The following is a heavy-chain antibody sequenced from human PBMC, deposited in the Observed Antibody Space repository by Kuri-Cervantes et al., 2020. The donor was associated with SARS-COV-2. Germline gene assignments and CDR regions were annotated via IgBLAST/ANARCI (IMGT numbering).Heavy chain of an antibody. CDR2: ISYDGSNK. CDR3: ARSASKTYSSSWCLRY. J-gene: IGHJ4*02. D-gene: IGHD6-13*01. V-gene: IGHV3-30*04. Sequence: GESLKISCAASGFTFSSYAMHWVRQAPGKGLEWVAVISYDGSNKYYADSVKGRFTISRDNSKNTLYLQMNSLRAEDTAVYYCARSASKTYSSSWCLRYWGQGTLVTVPS. CDR1: GFTFSSYA.